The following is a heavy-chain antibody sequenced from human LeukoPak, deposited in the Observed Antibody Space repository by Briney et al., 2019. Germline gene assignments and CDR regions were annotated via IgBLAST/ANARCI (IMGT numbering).Heavy chain of an antibody. D-gene: IGHD7-27*01. V-gene: IGHV3-23*01. J-gene: IGHJ4*02. CDR2: ISGSGDNT. CDR1: GFTFSSYA. CDR3: AKKTESTGEAFDY. Sequence: PGGSLRLSCAASGFTFSSYAMSWVRQVPGKGLEWVSVISGSGDNTYYADSVKGRFTISRDNSKNMLYLQMNSLRAEDTAVYYCAKKTESTGEAFDYWGQGTQVTVSS.